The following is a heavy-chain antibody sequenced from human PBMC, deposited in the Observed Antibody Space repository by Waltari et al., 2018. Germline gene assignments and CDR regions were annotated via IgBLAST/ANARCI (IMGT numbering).Heavy chain of an antibody. CDR2: IYYSGST. CDR3: ARRGASYSSGYYYFDY. Sequence: QLQLQESGPGLVKPSETLSLTCTVPGGSISSSSYYWGWLRQPPGKGLEWIGSIYYSGSTYYNPSRKSRVTISVDTSKNQFSLKLSSVTAADTAVYYCARRGASYSSGYYYFDYWGQGTLVTVSS. J-gene: IGHJ4*02. CDR1: GGSISSSSYY. V-gene: IGHV4-39*07. D-gene: IGHD6-19*01.